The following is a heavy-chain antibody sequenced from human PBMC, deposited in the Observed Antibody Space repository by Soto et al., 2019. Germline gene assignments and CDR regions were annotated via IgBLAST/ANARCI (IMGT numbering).Heavy chain of an antibody. CDR3: ARLADSGYYYMDV. CDR2: IYPGDSDA. J-gene: IGHJ6*03. V-gene: IGHV5-51*01. D-gene: IGHD3-10*01. CDR1: GYTFATYW. Sequence: GSLKISCKGSGYTFATYWIGWVRQTPGKGLEWMGIIYPGDSDARYSPSFQGQVTISVDKSISTAYLQWSSLKASDTAMYYCARLADSGYYYMDVWGTGTTVTVSS.